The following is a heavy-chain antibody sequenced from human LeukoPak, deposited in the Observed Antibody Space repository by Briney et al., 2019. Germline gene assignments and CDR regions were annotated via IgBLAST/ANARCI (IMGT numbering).Heavy chain of an antibody. CDR2: ISAYNGNT. V-gene: IGHV1-18*01. CDR3: ARGSGPVAVVY. Sequence: MGWISAYNGNTNYAQKLQGRVTMTTDTSTSTAYMELRSLRSDDTAVYYCARGSGPVAVVYWGQGTLVTVSS. J-gene: IGHJ4*02. D-gene: IGHD6-19*01.